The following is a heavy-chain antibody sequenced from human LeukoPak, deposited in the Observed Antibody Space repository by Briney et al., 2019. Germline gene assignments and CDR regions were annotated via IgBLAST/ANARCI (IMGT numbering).Heavy chain of an antibody. Sequence: SGGSLRLSCAASGFTFSSYSMNWVRQAPGKGLEWVSYISSSSSTIYYADSVKGRFTISRDNAKNSLYLQMNSLRAEDTAVYYCVRDLTTSSTAYLQHWGQGSLVTVSS. CDR1: GFTFSSYS. CDR3: VRDLTTSSTAYLQH. D-gene: IGHD6-6*01. J-gene: IGHJ1*01. V-gene: IGHV3-48*01. CDR2: ISSSSSTI.